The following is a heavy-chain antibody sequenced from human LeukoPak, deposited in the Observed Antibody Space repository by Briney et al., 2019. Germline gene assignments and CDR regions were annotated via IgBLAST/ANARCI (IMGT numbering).Heavy chain of an antibody. CDR3: ARDLSSWYGDLDY. Sequence: GGPLRLSCAASGFTFSSYAMHWVRQATGKGLEWVAVISYDGSNKYYADSVRGRFTISRDNSKNTLYLQMNSLSAEDTAVYYCARDLSSWYGDLDYWGQGTLVTVSS. J-gene: IGHJ4*02. CDR1: GFTFSSYA. CDR2: ISYDGSNK. V-gene: IGHV3-30-3*01. D-gene: IGHD6-13*01.